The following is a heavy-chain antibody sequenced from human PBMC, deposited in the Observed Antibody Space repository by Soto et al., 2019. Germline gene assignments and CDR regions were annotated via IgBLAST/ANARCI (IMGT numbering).Heavy chain of an antibody. V-gene: IGHV4-59*02. J-gene: IGHJ4*02. Sequence: QVQLQESGPGLVKPSETLSLTCIVSGDSVSSYYCSWIRQPPGKELEWIGYISYSGTTKYNPSLESRVTMSVDTSKNQFSLKLNSVSAADTAVYFCASADRTPYYFDYGGQGTLVTVSS. D-gene: IGHD2-15*01. CDR1: GDSVSSYY. CDR3: ASADRTPYYFDY. CDR2: ISYSGTT.